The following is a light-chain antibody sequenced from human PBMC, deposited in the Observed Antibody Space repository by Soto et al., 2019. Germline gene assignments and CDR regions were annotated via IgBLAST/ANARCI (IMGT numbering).Light chain of an antibody. CDR3: QQRHMWPIT. J-gene: IGKJ5*01. CDR2: DAH. CDR1: QSFRGL. Sequence: EVLLTQSPVTLSLSPGERATLSCRASQSFRGLLACYQQKPGQAPRLLIYDAHNRATGIPPRFSGSGSGTDFTLTISSLEPEDSAVYYCQQRHMWPITFGQGTRLEI. V-gene: IGKV3-11*01.